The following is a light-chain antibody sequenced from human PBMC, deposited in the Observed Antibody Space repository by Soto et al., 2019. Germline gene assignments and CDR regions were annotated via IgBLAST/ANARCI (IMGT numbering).Light chain of an antibody. CDR2: GAS. Sequence: EIVMTQSPATLSVSPGERATLSCRASQSISSNLAWYQQKPGQTPRLLIYGASTRATGIPARFSGSGSGTEFTLTISSLQSEDLAVYYCQHSGNWPRTFGQGTKVEIK. CDR1: QSISSN. J-gene: IGKJ1*01. CDR3: QHSGNWPRT. V-gene: IGKV3-15*01.